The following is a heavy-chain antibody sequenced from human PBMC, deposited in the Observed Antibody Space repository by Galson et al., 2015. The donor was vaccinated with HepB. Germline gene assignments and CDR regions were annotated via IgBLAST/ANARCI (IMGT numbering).Heavy chain of an antibody. D-gene: IGHD3-16*01. V-gene: IGHV3-33*01. Sequence: SLRLSCAASGFTFSSYGMHWVRQAPGKGLEWVAVIWYDGSNKYYADSVKGRFTISRDNSKNTLYLQMNSLRAEDTAVYYCAREGEAVGLVLYYYGMDVWGQGTTVTVSS. J-gene: IGHJ6*02. CDR1: GFTFSSYG. CDR3: AREGEAVGLVLYYYGMDV. CDR2: IWYDGSNK.